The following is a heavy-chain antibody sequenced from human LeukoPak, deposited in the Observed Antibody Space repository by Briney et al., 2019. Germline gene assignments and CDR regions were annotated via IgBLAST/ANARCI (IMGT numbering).Heavy chain of an antibody. CDR3: ARGRGGSIVIVAPYLDS. J-gene: IGHJ4*02. D-gene: IGHD5-12*01. CDR2: IIPMFGTP. V-gene: IGHV1-69*05. CDR1: GSSFTISDYA. Sequence: ASVQVSCKPSGSSFTISDYAIVWVRQAPGQGLEWMGGIIPMFGTPDYAPKFQGRLTITTDETTTTAYMQLSSMTYEDTAVYYCARGRGGSIVIVAPYLDSWGQGTLVSVSS.